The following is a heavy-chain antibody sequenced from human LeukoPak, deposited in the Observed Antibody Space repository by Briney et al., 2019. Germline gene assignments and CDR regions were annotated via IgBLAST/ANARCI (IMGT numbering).Heavy chain of an antibody. CDR1: GFTFSSYA. J-gene: IGHJ5*02. V-gene: IGHV3-23*01. D-gene: IGHD2-2*01. CDR3: AKGVPAAKAGNWFDP. Sequence: GGSLRLSCAASGFTFSSYAMSWVRQAPGKGLEWVSAISGSGGSTYYADSVKGRFTISRDNSKNTLYLQTNSLRAEDTAVYYCAKGVPAAKAGNWFDPWGQGTLVTVSS. CDR2: ISGSGGST.